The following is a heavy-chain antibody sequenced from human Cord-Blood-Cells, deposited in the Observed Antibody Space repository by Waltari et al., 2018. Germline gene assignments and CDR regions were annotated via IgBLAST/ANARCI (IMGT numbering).Heavy chain of an antibody. V-gene: IGHV3-9*01. Sequence: EVQLVESGGGLVQPGRSLRLSCAASGFTFDDYAMHWVRQGPGKGLEWVSGISWKSGRIGYADSVKGRFTIPRDNAKNSLYLQMNSLRAEDTALYYCAKDVTRAGFDAFDIWGQGTMVTVSS. J-gene: IGHJ3*02. CDR3: AKDVTRAGFDAFDI. CDR2: ISWKSGRI. CDR1: GFTFDDYA. D-gene: IGHD6-13*01.